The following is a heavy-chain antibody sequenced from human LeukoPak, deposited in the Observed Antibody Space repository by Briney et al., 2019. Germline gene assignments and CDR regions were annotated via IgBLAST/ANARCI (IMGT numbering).Heavy chain of an antibody. J-gene: IGHJ4*02. Sequence: GGSLRLSCAASGFXFSTYSMHWVRQAPGKGLEWVSSIRSGGTYINYADSVKGRFTISRDDAKNSLYLQMNSLRAEDTAVYYCARDGIFDFWGQGTLVTVSS. CDR2: IRSGGTYI. CDR1: GFXFSTYS. V-gene: IGHV3-21*01. CDR3: ARDGIFDF.